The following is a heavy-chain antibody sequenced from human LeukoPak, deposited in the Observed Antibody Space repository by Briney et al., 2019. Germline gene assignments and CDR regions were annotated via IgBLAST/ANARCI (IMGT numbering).Heavy chain of an antibody. CDR2: IYSGGNT. CDR3: ARHPSGRMWLQQGGWFDP. CDR1: GDSISISTYY. Sequence: SETLSLTCTVSGDSISISTYYWCWVRQSPGKGLEWIGSIYSGGNTNYNPSLKSRATISVDTSKNLFSLKLSSVTAADTAVYYCARHPSGRMWLQQGGWFDPWGQGTLVTVSS. V-gene: IGHV4-39*01. D-gene: IGHD5-24*01. J-gene: IGHJ5*02.